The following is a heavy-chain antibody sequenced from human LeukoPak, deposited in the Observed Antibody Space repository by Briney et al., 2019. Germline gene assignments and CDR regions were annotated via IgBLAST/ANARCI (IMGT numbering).Heavy chain of an antibody. CDR3: ARENVAAAGRVDY. V-gene: IGHV4-34*01. J-gene: IGHJ4*02. CDR1: GGSFSGYY. Sequence: SSETLSLTCAVYGGSFSGYYWSWIRQPPGKGLEWIGEINHSGSTTSLKSRVTISVDTSKNQFSLKLSSVTAADTAVYYCARENVAAAGRVDYWGQGTLVTVSS. D-gene: IGHD6-13*01. CDR2: INHSGST.